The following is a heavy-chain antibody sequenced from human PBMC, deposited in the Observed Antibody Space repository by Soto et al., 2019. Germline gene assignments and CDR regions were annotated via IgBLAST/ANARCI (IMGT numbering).Heavy chain of an antibody. J-gene: IGHJ6*02. Sequence: QVQLAESGGGVVQPGRSLRLSCAPSGFSFSDFGMHWVRQAPGKGLEWVAAISHDGSNQYYGDSVKGRFSISRDHSNNRLYLQMNNLKVEDSAIYYCAKETRSRAVTATRVNGMDVWGQGTTVTVSS. D-gene: IGHD2-21*02. V-gene: IGHV3-30*18. CDR3: AKETRSRAVTATRVNGMDV. CDR2: ISHDGSNQ. CDR1: GFSFSDFG.